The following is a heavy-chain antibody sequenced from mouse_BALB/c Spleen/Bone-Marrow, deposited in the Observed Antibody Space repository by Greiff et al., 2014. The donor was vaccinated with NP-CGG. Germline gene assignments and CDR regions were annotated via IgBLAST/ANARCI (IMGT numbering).Heavy chain of an antibody. V-gene: IGHV1-15*01. D-gene: IGHD1-1*01. CDR3: ARGIYFVSTVGGDFAY. CDR2: IDPETGGT. Sequence: QVQLQQSGAELVRPGASVTLSCKASGYTFTDYEMHWVKQTPVHGLEWIGAIDPETGGTTYKQKFKGKATLTADKSSSTAYMEVGSLASDDSAVYFCARGIYFVSTVGGDFAYWGQGTLVTVSA. J-gene: IGHJ3*01. CDR1: GYTFTDYE.